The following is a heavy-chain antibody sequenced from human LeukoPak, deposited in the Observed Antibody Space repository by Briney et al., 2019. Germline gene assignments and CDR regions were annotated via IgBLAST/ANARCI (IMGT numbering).Heavy chain of an antibody. J-gene: IGHJ6*03. D-gene: IGHD1-14*01. CDR1: GFTLDNYG. V-gene: IGHV3-20*04. Sequence: GGSLSLPWPASGFTLDNYGLSWARKAQGKGRGWVSGINWNGGSTGYADSAKGRFTISRDNSKNTLYLQMTNARPEDTAIYYCARNEAGYHYYIGVWGKGTTVTVSS. CDR3: ARNEAGYHYYIGV. CDR2: INWNGGST.